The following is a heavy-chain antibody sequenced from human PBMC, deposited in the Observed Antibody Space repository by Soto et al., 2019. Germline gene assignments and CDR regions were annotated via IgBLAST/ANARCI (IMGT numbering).Heavy chain of an antibody. D-gene: IGHD6-13*01. Sequence: QVPLVQSGAEVKKPGASVKVSCEASGYTFSSYGISWVRQAPGQGFEWMGWISGYNSITRYAQKFQGRVTMTTDTSTSRAYMELRSLRSDDTAVYYCARAFGSTDYWGQGTLVTVSS. J-gene: IGHJ4*02. CDR3: ARAFGSTDY. V-gene: IGHV1-18*01. CDR1: GYTFSSYG. CDR2: ISGYNSIT.